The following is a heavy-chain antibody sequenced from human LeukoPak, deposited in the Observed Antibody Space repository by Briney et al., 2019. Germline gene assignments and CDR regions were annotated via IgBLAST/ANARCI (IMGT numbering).Heavy chain of an antibody. V-gene: IGHV3-30*01. D-gene: IGHD3-10*01. CDR3: ARDSTYYYDSGSSGPHYFDN. CDR2: ISSGGTYE. J-gene: IGHJ4*02. CDR1: GFTFSTYA. Sequence: GGSLRLSCAASGFTFSTYAMHWVRQAPGKGLEWVSLISSGGTYEYYADSVKGRFTISRDNSKNTLYLQLNSLRAEDTAVYYCARDSTYYYDSGSSGPHYFDNWGQGTLVTVSS.